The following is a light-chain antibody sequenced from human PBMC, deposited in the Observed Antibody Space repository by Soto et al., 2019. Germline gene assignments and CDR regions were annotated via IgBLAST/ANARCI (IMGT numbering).Light chain of an antibody. J-gene: IGKJ1*01. V-gene: IGKV1-27*01. CDR3: QKYNSAPRT. Sequence: DIQMTQSPSSLSASVGDRVIIICRASQGISNYLAWYQQKPGKVPKLLIYAASTLQSGVPSRFSDSGSGTDFTLTISSLQPEDVATYYCQKYNSAPRTFGQGTKVEIK. CDR2: AAS. CDR1: QGISNY.